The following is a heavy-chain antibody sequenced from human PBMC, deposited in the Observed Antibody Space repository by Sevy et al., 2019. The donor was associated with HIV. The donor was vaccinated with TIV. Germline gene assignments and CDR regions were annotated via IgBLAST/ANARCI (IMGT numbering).Heavy chain of an antibody. J-gene: IGHJ5*02. CDR1: GFTFSTYA. D-gene: IGHD6-19*01. Sequence: GGSLRLSCAASGFTFSTYAMSRVRQAPRKGLEWVSGISGSGISIYYAGSVKGRFTISRDNSKNTLILQMNSLRAEDTAIYYCAKELPGYQYDSSGNLDTWGQGRLVTVSS. CDR2: ISGSGISI. CDR3: AKELPGYQYDSSGNLDT. V-gene: IGHV3-23*01.